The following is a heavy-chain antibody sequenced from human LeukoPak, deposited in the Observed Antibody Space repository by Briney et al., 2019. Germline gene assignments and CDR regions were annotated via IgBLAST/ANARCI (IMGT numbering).Heavy chain of an antibody. CDR2: ISXSXST. CDR3: ARHVGAYFDY. J-gene: IGHJ4*02. D-gene: IGHD3-10*01. V-gene: IGHV4-59*08. CDR1: GASXXXXX. Sequence: SSETLSLTXTVSGASXXXXXXXWIRXPPGXXXXCIGYISXSXSTNXXXXXXXRXXXXVESPRHHFSLKLSCVTAADTAVYYCARHVGAYFDYWGQGNLVTVSS.